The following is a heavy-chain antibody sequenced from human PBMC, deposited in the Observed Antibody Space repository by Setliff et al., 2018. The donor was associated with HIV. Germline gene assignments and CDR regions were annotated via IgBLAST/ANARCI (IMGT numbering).Heavy chain of an antibody. V-gene: IGHV4-59*01. CDR3: AAATTLLSPRA. CDR1: GVSISSYY. J-gene: IGHJ5*02. Sequence: NPSETLSLTCSVSGVSISSYYWSWIRHSPGKGLEWIGIIFPGGATNYNPSLTSRVTISVDTSKNHLFLKLTSVTTADTAVYYCAAATTLLSPRAWGQGTLVTVSS. D-gene: IGHD2-15*01. CDR2: IFPGGAT.